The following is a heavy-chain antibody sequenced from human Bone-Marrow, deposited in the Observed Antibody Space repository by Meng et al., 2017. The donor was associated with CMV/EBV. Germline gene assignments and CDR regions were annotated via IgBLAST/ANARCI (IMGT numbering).Heavy chain of an antibody. J-gene: IGHJ3*02. CDR2: ISGSGGST. CDR3: AKDTIAEYYYDSSGYYLGWAFDI. Sequence: GESLKISCAASGFTFSSYAMSWVRQAPGKGLEWVSAISGSGGSTYYADSVKGRFTISRDNSKNTLYLQMNSLRDEDTAVYYCAKDTIAEYYYDSSGYYLGWAFDIWGQGTMVTVSS. V-gene: IGHV3-23*01. CDR1: GFTFSSYA. D-gene: IGHD3-22*01.